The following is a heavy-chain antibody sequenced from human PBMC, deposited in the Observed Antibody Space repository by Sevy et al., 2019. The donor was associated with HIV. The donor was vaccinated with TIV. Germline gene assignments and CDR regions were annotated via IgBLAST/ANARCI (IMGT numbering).Heavy chain of an antibody. Sequence: SETLSLTCAVHDGSFSGYYWNWIRQLPGKGLEWIGEINEKGITDYNPSLKSGVTISVDTSKKQFSLKLNSVTAADTAVYFCARSPPVVVVPGAPSWFDPWGQGTLVTVSS. CDR3: ARSPPVVVVPGAPSWFDP. CDR2: INEKGIT. V-gene: IGHV4-34*01. J-gene: IGHJ5*02. CDR1: DGSFSGYY. D-gene: IGHD2-2*01.